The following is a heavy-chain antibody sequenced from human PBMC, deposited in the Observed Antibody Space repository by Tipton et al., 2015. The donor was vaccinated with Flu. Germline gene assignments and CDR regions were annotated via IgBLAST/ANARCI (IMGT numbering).Heavy chain of an antibody. Sequence: QSGAEVKKPGESLKISCKGFGSSFSSYWIGWVRQVPGKGLEWVGIIYPDDSDTRYSPSFHGQVTISVDKSISTAYLQWNSLKASDTAMYYCARLPPGSYYDTSGFYRSYFDYWGQGTQVTVSS. V-gene: IGHV5-51*03. J-gene: IGHJ4*02. D-gene: IGHD3-22*01. CDR1: GSSFSSYW. CDR3: ARLPPGSYYDTSGFYRSYFDY. CDR2: IYPDDSDT.